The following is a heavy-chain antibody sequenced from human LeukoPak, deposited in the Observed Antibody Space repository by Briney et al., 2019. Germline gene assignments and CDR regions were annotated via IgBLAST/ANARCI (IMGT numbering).Heavy chain of an antibody. D-gene: IGHD3-22*01. V-gene: IGHV1-2*02. CDR2: INPNSGGT. CDR3: ARDRAYYYDSSGYYYPYDY. J-gene: IGHJ4*02. CDR1: GYTFTGYY. Sequence: GASVKVSCKASGYTFTGYYMHWVRQAPGQGLEWMGWINPNSGGTNYAQKFQGRVTMTRDTSISTAYMELSRLRSDDTAVYYCARDRAYYYDSSGYYYPYDYWGQGTLVTVSS.